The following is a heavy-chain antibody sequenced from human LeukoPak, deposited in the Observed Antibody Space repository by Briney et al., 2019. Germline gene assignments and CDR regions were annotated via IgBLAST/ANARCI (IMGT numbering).Heavy chain of an antibody. CDR2: ISHDGDIE. J-gene: IGHJ3*02. V-gene: IGHV3-30*18. CDR3: AKVKGQIWLGPRAYDI. Sequence: PGRSLRLSCAASGFTFSSYAMHWVRQAPDKGLDWVAVISHDGDIEDYADSVKGRLTISRDNSKSTLHLQIGSLRTEDTAVYYCAKVKGQIWLGPRAYDIWGQGTMVTVSS. D-gene: IGHD3-10*01. CDR1: GFTFSSYA.